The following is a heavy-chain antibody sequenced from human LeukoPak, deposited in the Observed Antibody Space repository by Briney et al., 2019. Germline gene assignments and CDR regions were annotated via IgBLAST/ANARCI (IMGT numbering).Heavy chain of an antibody. CDR2: IWYDGSNK. CDR3: ARDLGRYCSGGSCYYYYGMDV. V-gene: IGHV3-33*08. Sequence: GGSLRLSCAASGFTFSSYAMHWVRQAPGKGLEWVAVIWYDGSNKYYADSVKGRFTISRDNSKNTLYLQMNSLRAEDTAVYYCARDLGRYCSGGSCYYYYGMDVWGQGTAVTVSS. D-gene: IGHD2-15*01. CDR1: GFTFSSYA. J-gene: IGHJ6*02.